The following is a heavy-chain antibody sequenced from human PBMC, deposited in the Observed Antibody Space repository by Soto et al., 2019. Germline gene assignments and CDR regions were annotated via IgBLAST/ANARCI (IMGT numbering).Heavy chain of an antibody. V-gene: IGHV3-21*01. Sequence: GGSLRLSCAASGFTFSSYSMNWVRQAPGKGLEWVSSISSSSSYIYYADSVKGRFTISRDNAKNSLYLQMNSLRAEDTAVYYCASLSVPPPGNIDYWGQGTLVTVSS. CDR2: ISSSSSYI. J-gene: IGHJ4*02. CDR3: ASLSVPPPGNIDY. D-gene: IGHD2-2*01. CDR1: GFTFSSYS.